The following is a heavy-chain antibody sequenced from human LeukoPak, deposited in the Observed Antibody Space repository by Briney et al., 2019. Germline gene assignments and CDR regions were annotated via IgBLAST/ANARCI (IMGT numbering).Heavy chain of an antibody. V-gene: IGHV4-39*01. Sequence: SETLSLTCTVSGRSISSSRSYWGWIRQPPGKALEWFGTISYSGNTYYNPSLKSRVTISIDTSKNQFSLRLSSVTAADTAVHYCARHCGGDCVHAFDIWGQGTMVTVSS. J-gene: IGHJ3*02. D-gene: IGHD2-21*02. CDR1: GRSISSSRSY. CDR2: ISYSGNT. CDR3: ARHCGGDCVHAFDI.